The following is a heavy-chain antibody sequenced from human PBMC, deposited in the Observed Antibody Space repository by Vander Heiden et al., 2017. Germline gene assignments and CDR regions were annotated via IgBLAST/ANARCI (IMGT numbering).Heavy chain of an antibody. V-gene: IGHV3-9*01. CDR3: AKVKYYYDSSGWVGAFDI. J-gene: IGHJ3*02. CDR1: GFTFDDYA. D-gene: IGHD3-22*01. Sequence: EVQLVESGGGLVQPGRSLRLSCAASGFTFDDYAMHWVRQAPGKGLGWVSGISWNSGSIGYADSVKGRFTISRDNAKNSLYLQMNSLRAEDTALYYCAKVKYYYDSSGWVGAFDIWGQGTMVTVSS. CDR2: ISWNSGSI.